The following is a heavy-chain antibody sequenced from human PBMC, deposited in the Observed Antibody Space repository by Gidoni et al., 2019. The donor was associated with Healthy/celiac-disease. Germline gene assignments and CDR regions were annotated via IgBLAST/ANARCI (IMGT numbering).Heavy chain of an antibody. D-gene: IGHD2-2*01. CDR2: IYYSGST. J-gene: IGHJ4*02. V-gene: IGHV4-31*03. Sequence: QVHLQESGPGLVKPSQTLSLTCTVSGGSISSGGYYWRWIRQHPGKGLEWIGYIYYSGSTYYNPSLKSRVTISVDTSKNQFSLKLSSVTAADTAVYYCARTLPKHKTFDYWGQGTLVTVSS. CDR1: GGSISSGGYY. CDR3: ARTLPKHKTFDY.